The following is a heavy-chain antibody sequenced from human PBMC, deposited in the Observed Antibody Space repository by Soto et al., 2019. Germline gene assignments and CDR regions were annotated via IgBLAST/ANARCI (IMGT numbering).Heavy chain of an antibody. Sequence: PSETLSLTCSVSGGSVSRHYWSWIRQPPGKGLEWIGYIYYSGNTNYNPSLKSRLTISVDMSKNQFSLKLSSVTPADTAVYYCARDSGYGYYFYGMDVWGQGTTVTVSS. D-gene: IGHD5-12*01. J-gene: IGHJ6*01. CDR1: GGSVSRHY. V-gene: IGHV4-59*02. CDR3: ARDSGYGYYFYGMDV. CDR2: IYYSGNT.